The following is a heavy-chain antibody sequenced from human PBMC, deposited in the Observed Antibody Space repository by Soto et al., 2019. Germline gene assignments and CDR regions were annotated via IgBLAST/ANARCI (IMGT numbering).Heavy chain of an antibody. CDR1: GVSISNSSYY. V-gene: IGHV4-39*01. J-gene: IGHJ4*02. CDR2: IYYSGIT. CDR3: ARHGSN. Sequence: KPSETLSLTCTGSGVSISNSSYYWGWIRRPPGKGLEWIGTIYYSGITYYNPSLKSRVTISVDTSKNQFSLKLTSVTAADTAVYYCARHGSNWGQGTLVTVSS.